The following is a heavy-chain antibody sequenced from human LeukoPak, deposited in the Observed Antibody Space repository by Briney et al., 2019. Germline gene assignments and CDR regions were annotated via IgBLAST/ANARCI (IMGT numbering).Heavy chain of an antibody. J-gene: IGHJ4*02. CDR3: ARYCSVGSCFDY. D-gene: IGHD2-15*01. Sequence: GGSLRLSCAASGFTFKIYWMSWVRQAPGKGLERVANIKQDGSEEYYVDSLKGRFTISRDNAKNSLYLQMNSLRAEDTAVYYCARYCSVGSCFDYWGQGTLVTVSS. V-gene: IGHV3-7*04. CDR1: GFTFKIYW. CDR2: IKQDGSEE.